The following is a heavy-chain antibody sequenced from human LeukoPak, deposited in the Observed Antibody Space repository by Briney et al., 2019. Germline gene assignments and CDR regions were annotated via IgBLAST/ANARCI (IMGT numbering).Heavy chain of an antibody. J-gene: IGHJ5*02. CDR3: AKDLSCVTMVQGGCNWFDP. D-gene: IGHD3-10*01. V-gene: IGHV3-23*01. CDR2: ISGSGYGT. CDR1: GFAFSHYA. Sequence: GGSLRLSCAASGFAFSHYAMSWVRQAPGTGLEWGSSISGSGYGTFYADSVKGRFTISRDNSKNTLYLQMNSLRAEDTALYYCAKDLSCVTMVQGGCNWFDPRGQGTLVTVSS.